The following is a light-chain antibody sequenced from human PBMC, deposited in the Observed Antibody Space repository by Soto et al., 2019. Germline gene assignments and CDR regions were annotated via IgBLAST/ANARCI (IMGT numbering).Light chain of an antibody. J-gene: IGKJ1*01. CDR2: AAS. CDR1: QGISSY. CDR3: QQYYSYPRT. V-gene: IGKV1-8*01. Sequence: IQMTQSPSSVSASVGDRVTITCRANQGISSYLAWYQQKPGKAPKLLIYAASTLQSGVPSRFSGSGSGTDFTLTISCLQSEDFATYYCQQYYSYPRTFGQGTKVDIK.